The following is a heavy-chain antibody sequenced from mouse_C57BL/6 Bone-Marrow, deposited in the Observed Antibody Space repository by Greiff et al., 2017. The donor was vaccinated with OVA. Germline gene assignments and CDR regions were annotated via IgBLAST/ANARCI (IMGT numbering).Heavy chain of an antibody. D-gene: IGHD1-1*01. Sequence: QVQLKQPGAELVKPGASVKLSCKASGYTFTSYWMHWVKQRPGQGLEWIGMIHPNSGSTNYNEKFKSKATLTVDKSSSTAYMQLSSLTSEDSAVYYCAITTVVDYAMDYWGQGTSVTVSS. CDR1: GYTFTSYW. J-gene: IGHJ4*01. CDR2: IHPNSGST. CDR3: AITTVVDYAMDY. V-gene: IGHV1-64*01.